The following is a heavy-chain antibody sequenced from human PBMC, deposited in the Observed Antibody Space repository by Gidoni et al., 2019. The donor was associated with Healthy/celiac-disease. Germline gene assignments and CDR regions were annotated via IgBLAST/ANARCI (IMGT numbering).Heavy chain of an antibody. V-gene: IGHV3-30-3*01. Sequence: QVQLVESGGGVVQPGRSLRLSCASSGFTLSSYAMHWVRQAPGKGLEWVAVISYDGSNKYYADSVKGRFTISRDNSKNTLYLQMNSLRAEDTAVYYCAREEAYSGSFGDIWGQGTMVTVSS. D-gene: IGHD1-26*01. J-gene: IGHJ3*02. CDR1: GFTLSSYA. CDR3: AREEAYSGSFGDI. CDR2: ISYDGSNK.